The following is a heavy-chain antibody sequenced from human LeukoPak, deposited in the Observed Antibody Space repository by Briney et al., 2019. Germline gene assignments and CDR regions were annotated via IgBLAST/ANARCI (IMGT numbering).Heavy chain of an antibody. Sequence: TSETLSLTCTVSGGSISSYYWSWIRQPPGKGLEWIGYIYYSGSTNYNPSLKSRVTISVDTSKNQFSLKLSSVTAADTAVYYCARSPSVVTLYYYYYYMDVWGKGTTVTVSS. CDR2: IYYSGST. CDR1: GGSISSYY. D-gene: IGHD4-23*01. J-gene: IGHJ6*03. V-gene: IGHV4-59*01. CDR3: ARSPSVVTLYYYYYYMDV.